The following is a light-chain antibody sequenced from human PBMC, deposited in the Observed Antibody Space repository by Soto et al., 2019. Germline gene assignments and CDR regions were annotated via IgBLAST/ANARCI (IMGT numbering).Light chain of an antibody. CDR2: GTS. CDR1: QDIRTD. CDR3: LQDNSYPRT. V-gene: IGKV1-17*01. Sequence: DIQMTQSPSSLSASVGDRLTITCRASQDIRTDLVWFQQKPGKAPKRLIYGTSTLQSGVPSRFSGSGSGTEFTLTISSLHPEDFATYYCLQDNSYPRTFGKGTKVDIK. J-gene: IGKJ1*01.